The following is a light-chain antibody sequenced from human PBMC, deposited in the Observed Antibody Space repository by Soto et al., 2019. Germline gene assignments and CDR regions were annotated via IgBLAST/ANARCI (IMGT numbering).Light chain of an antibody. Sequence: QSVLTQPASVSGSPGQSITISCTGTNSDIGTYIHVSWYQQHPGKAPKLLIYDVSNRPSGVSNRFSGSKSGNTASLTISGLQAEDEADYYCSSYTASRTKFGGGTKLTVL. CDR1: NSDIGTYIH. CDR2: DVS. J-gene: IGLJ2*01. V-gene: IGLV2-14*01. CDR3: SSYTASRTK.